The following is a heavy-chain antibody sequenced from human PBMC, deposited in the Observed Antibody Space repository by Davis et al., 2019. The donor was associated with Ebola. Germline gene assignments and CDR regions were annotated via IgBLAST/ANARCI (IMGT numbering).Heavy chain of an antibody. Sequence: ASVKVSCKASGYTFTSYYMHWVRQAPGQGLEWMGIINPSGGSTSYAQKFQGRVTMTRDTSTSTVYMELSSLRSEDTAVYYCAREVDIVVVPAAYYYYYGMDVWGQGTTVTVSS. CDR1: GYTFTSYY. D-gene: IGHD2-2*03. J-gene: IGHJ6*02. CDR2: INPSGGST. V-gene: IGHV1-46*01. CDR3: AREVDIVVVPAAYYYYYGMDV.